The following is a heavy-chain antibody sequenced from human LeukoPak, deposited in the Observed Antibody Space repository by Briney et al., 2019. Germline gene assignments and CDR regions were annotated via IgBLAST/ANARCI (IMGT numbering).Heavy chain of an antibody. CDR3: AKGGKWDVTPFDY. J-gene: IGHJ4*02. D-gene: IGHD1-26*01. Sequence: GSLRLSCAASGFTFSNYAMNWVRQAPGKGLEWVSTVSGSAVSTYYADSVKGRFTISRDNSKNTLYLQVNSLRAEDTAVYYCAKGGKWDVTPFDYWGQGTLVTVSS. CDR2: VSGSAVST. V-gene: IGHV3-23*01. CDR1: GFTFSNYA.